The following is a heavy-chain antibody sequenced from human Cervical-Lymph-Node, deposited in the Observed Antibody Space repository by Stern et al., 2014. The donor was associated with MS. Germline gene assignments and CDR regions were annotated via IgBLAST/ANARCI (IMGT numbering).Heavy chain of an antibody. Sequence: VQLEESGSGLVKPSQTLSLTCAVSGGSISSGGYSWSWIRQPPGKGLEWIGYIYHSGSTYYNPSLKSRVTISVDRSKNQFSLKVNSVTAADTAVYYCARGGGSDYVYFDYWGQGTLVTVSS. D-gene: IGHD2-21*01. J-gene: IGHJ4*02. CDR2: IYHSGST. CDR1: GGSISSGGYS. V-gene: IGHV4-30-2*01. CDR3: ARGGGSDYVYFDY.